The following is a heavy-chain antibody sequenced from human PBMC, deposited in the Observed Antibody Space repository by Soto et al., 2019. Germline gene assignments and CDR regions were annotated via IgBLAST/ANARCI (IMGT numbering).Heavy chain of an antibody. J-gene: IGHJ2*01. D-gene: IGHD3-22*01. CDR1: GYTFTSYG. CDR2: ISGYNGNT. Sequence: QVQLVQSGAEVKKPGASVKVSCKASGYTFTSYGISWVRQAPGQGLEWMGWISGYNGNTHYEQKLQGRNTMTTDTSTSTGYMELRSLRSDDTAVYYWAGVVGDSSGYETDNWYFDLWGRGTLVTVS. CDR3: AGVVGDSSGYETDNWYFDL. V-gene: IGHV1-18*01.